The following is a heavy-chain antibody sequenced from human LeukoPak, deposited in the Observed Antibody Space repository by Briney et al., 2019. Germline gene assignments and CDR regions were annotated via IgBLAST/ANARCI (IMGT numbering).Heavy chain of an antibody. D-gene: IGHD6-19*01. V-gene: IGHV3-11*01. CDR2: ISSGGSTI. CDR1: GFTFSDYY. J-gene: IGHJ4*02. Sequence: GGSPTLSCAVSGFTFSDYYVSWRREAPGKGLEWVSYISSGGSTISHADSVKGRFTISRDNAENSLYLQMNSLGAEDTAGYYCARRAVAGRGFDYWGQGTLVTVSS. CDR3: ARRAVAGRGFDY.